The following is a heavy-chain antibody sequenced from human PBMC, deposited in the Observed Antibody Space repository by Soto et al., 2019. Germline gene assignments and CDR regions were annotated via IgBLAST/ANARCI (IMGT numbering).Heavy chain of an antibody. J-gene: IGHJ6*02. D-gene: IGHD3-3*01. CDR2: IIPIFGTA. V-gene: IGHV1-69*13. Sequence: SVKVSCKASGGTFSSYAISWVRQAPGQGLEWMGGIIPIFGTANYAQKFQGRVTITADESTSTAYMELSSLRSEDTAVYYCARSQAIFGVVTWADEYYGMDVWGQGTTVTVSS. CDR3: ARSQAIFGVVTWADEYYGMDV. CDR1: GGTFSSYA.